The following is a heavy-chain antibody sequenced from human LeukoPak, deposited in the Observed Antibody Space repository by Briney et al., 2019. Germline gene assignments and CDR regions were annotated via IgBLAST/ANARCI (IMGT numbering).Heavy chain of an antibody. CDR1: GIVFSDAW. CDR2: IKSKTDGGTT. Sequence: GGSLRLSCEASGIVFSDAWMSWVRQAPGKGLEWVGRIKSKTDGGTTDYAAPVKGRFTISRDDSKNTLYLQMNSLKTEDTAIYYCTKTYYYGSGSLDYWGQGTLVTVSS. D-gene: IGHD3-10*01. V-gene: IGHV3-15*01. J-gene: IGHJ4*02. CDR3: TKTYYYGSGSLDY.